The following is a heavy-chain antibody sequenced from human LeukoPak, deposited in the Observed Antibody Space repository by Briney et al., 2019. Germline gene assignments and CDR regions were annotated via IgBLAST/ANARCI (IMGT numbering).Heavy chain of an antibody. J-gene: IGHJ3*02. CDR3: ARDTQEPAEMTTVGDAFDI. Sequence: SETLSLTCTVSGGPISSYYWSWIRQSPGKGLEWIGYIYYSGSTKYNPSLKSRVTISVDTSKNQFSLKLNSVTAADTAVYYCARDTQEPAEMTTVGDAFDIWGQGTMVTVSS. CDR1: GGPISSYY. V-gene: IGHV4-59*01. D-gene: IGHD4-17*01. CDR2: IYYSGST.